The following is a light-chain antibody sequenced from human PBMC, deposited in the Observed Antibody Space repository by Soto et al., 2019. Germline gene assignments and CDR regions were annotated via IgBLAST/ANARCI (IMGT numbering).Light chain of an antibody. CDR1: QSASTF. V-gene: IGKV1-5*01. Sequence: IQVTQSPSNLSASVGDRVTITCLASQSASTFLAWYQQKPGQAPKLLIYDASTLQRGVPSRFSASGSGTEFALTISGLQPDDFAVYYCQQYSRYAVTFGQGTKVDIK. CDR3: QQYSRYAVT. J-gene: IGKJ1*01. CDR2: DAS.